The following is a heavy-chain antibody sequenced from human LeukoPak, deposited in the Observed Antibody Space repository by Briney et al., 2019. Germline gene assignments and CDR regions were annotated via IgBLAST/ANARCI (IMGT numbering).Heavy chain of an antibody. J-gene: IGHJ3*02. CDR2: ISSSGSTI. D-gene: IGHD2-15*01. CDR3: VRRGSDDAFDI. V-gene: IGHV3-48*03. CDR1: GFTFSSYE. Sequence: PGGSLRLPCAASGFTFSSYEMNWVRQAPGKGLEWVSYISSSGSTIYYADSVKGRFTISRDNAKNSLYLQMNSLRAEDTAVYYCVRRGSDDAFDIWGQGTMVTVSS.